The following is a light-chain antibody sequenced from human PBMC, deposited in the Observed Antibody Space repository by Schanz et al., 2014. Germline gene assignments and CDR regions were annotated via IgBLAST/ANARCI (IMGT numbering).Light chain of an antibody. CDR1: SSNIGAGYD. J-gene: IGLJ3*02. CDR3: QSYDRSLGGWV. V-gene: IGLV1-40*01. CDR2: GFS. Sequence: QSVLTQPPSVSGAPGQRVTISCTGTSSNIGAGYDIQWYQKFPGTAPKFLMYGFSKRPSGVPDRYSGSKSGTSASLAITGLQADDEAEYYCQSYDRSLGGWVFGGGTKLTVL.